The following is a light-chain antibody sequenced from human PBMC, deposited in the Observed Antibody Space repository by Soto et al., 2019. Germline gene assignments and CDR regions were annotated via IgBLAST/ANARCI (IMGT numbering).Light chain of an antibody. V-gene: IGLV1-40*01. CDR3: QSYDSRLSGVV. J-gene: IGLJ2*01. CDR1: SSNIGAGYD. Sequence: QSVLTQPPSVSGAPGPRVTISCTGSSSNIGAGYDVHWYQQLPGTAPKLLIYGNNNRPSGVPDRFSGSKSGTSASLAITGLQAEDEADYYCQSYDSRLSGVVFGGGTKLTVL. CDR2: GNN.